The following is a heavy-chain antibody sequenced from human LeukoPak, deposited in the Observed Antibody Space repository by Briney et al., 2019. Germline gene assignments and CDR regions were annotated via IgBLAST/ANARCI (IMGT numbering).Heavy chain of an antibody. J-gene: IGHJ4*02. V-gene: IGHV1-69*05. D-gene: IGHD1-26*01. CDR2: IIPIFGTA. CDR1: GGTFSSYA. CDR3: ARVEGATLYYFDY. Sequence: SVNVSCKASGGTFSSYAISWVRQAPGQGLEWMGGIIPIFGTANYAQKFQGRVAITTDESTSTAYMELSSLRSEDTAVYYCARVEGATLYYFDYWGQGTLVTVSS.